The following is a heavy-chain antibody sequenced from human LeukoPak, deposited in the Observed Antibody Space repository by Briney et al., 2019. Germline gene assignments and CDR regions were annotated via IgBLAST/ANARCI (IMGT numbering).Heavy chain of an antibody. CDR2: ISVYNGNT. J-gene: IGHJ3*02. CDR3: ARPRNFYDTSVGAFDI. CDR1: GYTFTSYG. V-gene: IGHV1-18*01. D-gene: IGHD3-22*01. Sequence: GASVKVSCKASGYTFTSYGISWVRQAPGQGLELMGWISVYNGNTNYAQKLQGRVTMTTDTSTSTAYMELRSLRSDDTAVYYCARPRNFYDTSVGAFDIWGQGTMVTVSS.